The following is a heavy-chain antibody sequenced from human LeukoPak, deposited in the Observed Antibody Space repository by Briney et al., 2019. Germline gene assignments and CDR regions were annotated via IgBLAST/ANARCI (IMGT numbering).Heavy chain of an antibody. J-gene: IGHJ1*01. CDR2: INPSGGST. CDR1: GYTFTSYY. Sequence: ASVKVSCKASGYTFTSYYMHWLRQAPGQGLEWMGIINPSGGSTSYAQKFQGRVTMTRDTSTSTVYMELSSLRSEDTAVYYCARDSYYDSSGYWSAEYFQHWGQGTLVTVSS. D-gene: IGHD3-22*01. CDR3: ARDSYYDSSGYWSAEYFQH. V-gene: IGHV1-46*01.